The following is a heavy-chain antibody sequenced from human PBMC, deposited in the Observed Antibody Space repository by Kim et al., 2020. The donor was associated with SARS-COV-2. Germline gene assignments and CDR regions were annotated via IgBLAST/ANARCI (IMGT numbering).Heavy chain of an antibody. V-gene: IGHV3-48*02. CDR1: GFTFSSYS. J-gene: IGHJ4*02. D-gene: IGHD6-19*01. Sequence: GGSLRLSCAASGFTFSSYSMNWVRQAPGKGLEWVSYISSSSSTIYYADSVKGRFTISRDNAKNSLYLQMNSRRDEDTAVYYCARDHGWFYFDYWGQGTLVTVSS. CDR3: ARDHGWFYFDY. CDR2: ISSSSSTI.